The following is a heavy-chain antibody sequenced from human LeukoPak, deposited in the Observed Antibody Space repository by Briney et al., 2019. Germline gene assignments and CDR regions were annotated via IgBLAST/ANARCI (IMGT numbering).Heavy chain of an antibody. J-gene: IGHJ4*02. D-gene: IGHD3-3*01. CDR3: ARDGVLLYYDFWSGYTFDY. CDR2: IYHSGST. Sequence: PSETLSLTCTVSGYSISSGYYWGWIRQPPGKGVEWIGSIYHSGSTYYNPSLKRRVTISVDTSKHQFSLKLSSVTAADTAVYYCARDGVLLYYDFWSGYTFDYWGQGTLVTVSS. CDR1: GYSISSGYY. V-gene: IGHV4-38-2*02.